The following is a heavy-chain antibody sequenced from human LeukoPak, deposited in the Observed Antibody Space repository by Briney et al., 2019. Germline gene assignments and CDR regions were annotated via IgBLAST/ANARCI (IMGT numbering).Heavy chain of an antibody. CDR3: AKGPYYYGSGSLTWFDP. CDR2: ISSSGSTI. Sequence: GGSLRLSCAASGFTFSDYYMSWIRQAPGKGLEWVSYISSSGSTIYYADSVKGRFTISRDNAKNSLYLQMNSLRAEDTALYYCAKGPYYYGSGSLTWFDPWGQGTLVTASS. V-gene: IGHV3-11*01. D-gene: IGHD3-10*01. J-gene: IGHJ5*02. CDR1: GFTFSDYY.